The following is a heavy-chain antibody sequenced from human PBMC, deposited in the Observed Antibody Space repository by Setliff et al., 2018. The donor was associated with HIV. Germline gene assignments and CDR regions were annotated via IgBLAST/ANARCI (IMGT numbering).Heavy chain of an antibody. CDR2: ISGSGATT. V-gene: IGHV3-23*01. D-gene: IGHD5-12*01. CDR3: HSGYDTKEQSYFDY. CDR1: GFTFSTYA. Sequence: GSLRLSCAASGFTFSTYAMTWVRQAPGKGLEWVSSISGSGATTYTADSEKGRFTISRDNSKNTLYIQMNRLRAEDTGVYYCHSGYDTKEQSYFDYWGQGTLVTVSS. J-gene: IGHJ4*02.